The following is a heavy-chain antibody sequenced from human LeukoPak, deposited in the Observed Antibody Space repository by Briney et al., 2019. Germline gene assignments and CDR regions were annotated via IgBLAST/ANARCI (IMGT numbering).Heavy chain of an antibody. Sequence: GGSLRLSCAASGFTFSSYEMNWVRQAPGKGLEWVSYISSSGSTIYYADSVKGRFTISRDNAKNSLYLQMNSLRAEDTAVYYCARENDGIVATGPFDYWGQGTLVTVSS. CDR2: ISSSGSTI. V-gene: IGHV3-48*03. CDR1: GFTFSSYE. J-gene: IGHJ4*02. CDR3: ARENDGIVATGPFDY. D-gene: IGHD5-12*01.